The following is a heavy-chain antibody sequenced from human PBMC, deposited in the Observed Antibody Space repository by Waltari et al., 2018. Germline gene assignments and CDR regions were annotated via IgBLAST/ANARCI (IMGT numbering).Heavy chain of an antibody. V-gene: IGHV4-4*02. Sequence: QVQLQESGPGQVKPSGTLSLTCTVSGDYISNINWWSWVRQPPGKGLEWIGEIYESGRTKYNPSLKSRVTISVDKAKNQFSLKMTSVTAADTAVYYCAMYSSGWSSNYHYYGMDVWGQGTTVTVSS. D-gene: IGHD6-19*01. CDR2: IYESGRT. J-gene: IGHJ6*02. CDR3: AMYSSGWSSNYHYYGMDV. CDR1: GDYISNINW.